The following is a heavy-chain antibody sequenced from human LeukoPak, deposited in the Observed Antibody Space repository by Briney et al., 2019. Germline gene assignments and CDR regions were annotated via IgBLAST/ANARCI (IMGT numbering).Heavy chain of an antibody. CDR2: IIPIFGTA. J-gene: IGHJ5*02. CDR3: ARGATMVRGVIWDNWFDP. V-gene: IGHV1-69*13. D-gene: IGHD3-10*01. Sequence: ASVKVSCKASGGTFSSYAISWVRQAPGQGLEWMGGIIPIFGTANYAQKFQGRVTITADESTSTAYMELSSLRSEDTAVYYCARGATMVRGVIWDNWFDPWGQGTVVTVSS. CDR1: GGTFSSYA.